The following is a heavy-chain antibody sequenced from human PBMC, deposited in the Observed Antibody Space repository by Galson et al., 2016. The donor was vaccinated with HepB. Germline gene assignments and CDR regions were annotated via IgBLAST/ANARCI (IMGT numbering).Heavy chain of an antibody. Sequence: SETLSLTCVVYGGSFSGYYWSWIRQPPGKGLEWIGEINHSGSTNYNPSLKSRVTISVDTSKSQFSLKLSSVTAADTAVYYCASLAVADTTGFRPFDIWGHGTMVTVSS. J-gene: IGHJ3*02. V-gene: IGHV4-34*01. CDR3: ASLAVADTTGFRPFDI. CDR2: INHSGST. D-gene: IGHD6-19*01. CDR1: GGSFSGYY.